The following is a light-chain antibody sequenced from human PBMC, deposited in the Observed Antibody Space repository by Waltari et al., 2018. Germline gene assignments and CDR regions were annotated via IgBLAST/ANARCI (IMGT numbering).Light chain of an antibody. Sequence: DIVMTQSPDSLAVSLGERVTIDCKSSQSVLYTSNNKNNLAWYQQRPGQPPKLLIYWASTRESGVPDRFSGRWSGTDFTLTISSLQAEDVAVYFCQQYLTTPLTFGQGTRLEIK. V-gene: IGKV4-1*01. CDR3: QQYLTTPLT. CDR2: WAS. CDR1: QSVLYTSNNKNN. J-gene: IGKJ5*01.